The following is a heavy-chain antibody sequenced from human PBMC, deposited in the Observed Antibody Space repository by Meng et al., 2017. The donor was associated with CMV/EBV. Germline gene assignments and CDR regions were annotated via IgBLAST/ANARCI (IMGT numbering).Heavy chain of an antibody. CDR1: GFTFSNAW. V-gene: IGHV3-15*01. CDR3: TASNYYYYGMDV. J-gene: IGHJ6*02. Sequence: GESLKISCAASGFTFSNAWMSWVRQAPGKGLEWVGRIKSKTDGGTTDYAAPVKGRFTISRDDSKNTLYLQMNSLKTEDTAVYYCTASNYYYYGMDVWGQGTPVTVSS. CDR2: IKSKTDGGTT. D-gene: IGHD2-2*01.